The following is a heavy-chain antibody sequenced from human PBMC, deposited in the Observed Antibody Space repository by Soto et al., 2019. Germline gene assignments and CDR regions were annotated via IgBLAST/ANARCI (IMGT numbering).Heavy chain of an antibody. CDR2: IYAGSIT. CDR3: ARSPYDNSGTIFDY. D-gene: IGHD3-22*01. CDR1: GITVSSYY. V-gene: IGHV3-53*01. Sequence: EVQLVESGGGLIQPGGSLRLSCAVSGITVSSYYMSWVRQAAGKGLEWVSVIYAGSITYYADSVKGRFTIYRDNSKNTLNLEMNSLRVEDTAVYYCARSPYDNSGTIFDYWGQGTLVTVSS. J-gene: IGHJ4*02.